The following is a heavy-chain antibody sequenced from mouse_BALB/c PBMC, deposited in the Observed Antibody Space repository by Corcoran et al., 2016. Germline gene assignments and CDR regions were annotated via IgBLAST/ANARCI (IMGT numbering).Heavy chain of an antibody. J-gene: IGHJ3*01. D-gene: IGHD2-1*01. CDR1: GYTFTNYG. CDR2: INTYTGEP. CDR3: ARYGNYRFAY. Sequence: QIQLVQSGPELKKPGETVKISCKASGYTFTNYGMNWVKQAPGKGLKWMGWINTYTGEPTYADDFKGRFAFSLETSASTAYLQINNLKNEDTATYFCARYGNYRFAYGGQGTLVTVSA. V-gene: IGHV9-3-1*01.